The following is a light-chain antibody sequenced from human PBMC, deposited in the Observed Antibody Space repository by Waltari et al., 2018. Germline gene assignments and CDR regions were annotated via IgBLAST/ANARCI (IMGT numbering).Light chain of an antibody. J-gene: IGLJ2*01. CDR2: STT. CDR3: LLYHGGAQV. Sequence: QTVVTQEPSLTVSPGGTVPLTCASRTGAVTSNDHPNWFQQKPGQAPTALIYSTTNKQSWTPARFSGSLLGGKAALTLSGVQPEDEADYYCLLYHGGAQVFGGGTKLTVL. V-gene: IGLV7-43*01. CDR1: TGAVTSNDH.